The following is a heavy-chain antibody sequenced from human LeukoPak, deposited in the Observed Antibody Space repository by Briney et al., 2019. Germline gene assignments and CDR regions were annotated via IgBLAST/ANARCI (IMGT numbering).Heavy chain of an antibody. CDR2: IWYDGSNK. CDR1: GFTFSRYG. V-gene: IGHV3-33*01. J-gene: IGHJ4*02. Sequence: PGGSLRLSCAASGFTFSRYGMHWVRQAPGKGLEWVALIWYDGSNKYYADSVKGRFTISRDNSKNTLYLQMNSLRAEDTAVYYCARELGSSGYYPFDYWGQGTLVTVSS. CDR3: ARELGSSGYYPFDY. D-gene: IGHD3-22*01.